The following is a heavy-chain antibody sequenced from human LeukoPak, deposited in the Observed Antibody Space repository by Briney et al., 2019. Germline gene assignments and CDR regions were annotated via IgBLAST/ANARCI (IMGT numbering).Heavy chain of an antibody. Sequence: SETLSLTCSVSGGSISSYCWSWIRQPAGKGLEWIGRIYSSGSTNYNPSLKSRVTMSVDTSKNQFSLKLSSVTAADTAVYYCARGAHYYDSSGYWDFQHWGQGTLVTVSS. V-gene: IGHV4-4*07. CDR2: IYSSGST. D-gene: IGHD3-22*01. CDR3: ARGAHYYDSSGYWDFQH. CDR1: GGSISSYC. J-gene: IGHJ1*01.